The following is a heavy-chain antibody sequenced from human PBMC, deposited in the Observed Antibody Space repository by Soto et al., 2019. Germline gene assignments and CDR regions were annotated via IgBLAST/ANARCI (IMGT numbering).Heavy chain of an antibody. J-gene: IGHJ5*02. CDR2: IYYSGST. CDR1: DGNIRDRGYY. V-gene: IGHV4-31*03. D-gene: IGHD2-2*01. Sequence: AFQTIRHHYTVADGNIRDRGYYWSIIHKHPGKGLEWIGYIYYSGSTYYNPSLKSRVTISVDTSKNQFSLKLSSVTAADTAVYYCARGGLVVVPAAMGHNWFDPWGQGTLVTVSS. CDR3: ARGGLVVVPAAMGHNWFDP.